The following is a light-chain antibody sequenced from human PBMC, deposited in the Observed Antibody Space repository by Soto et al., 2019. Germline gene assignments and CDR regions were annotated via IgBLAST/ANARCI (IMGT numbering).Light chain of an antibody. Sequence: EIVLTQSPGTLSLSPGERATLSCRASQSVSSSYLAWYQQKPGQAPRLLIYGASSRATGIPDRFSGSGSGTDFTLTISRLEPEDFAVYYCQQYCSSPQTFGQGTKVEI. V-gene: IGKV3-20*01. CDR3: QQYCSSPQT. CDR1: QSVSSSY. CDR2: GAS. J-gene: IGKJ1*01.